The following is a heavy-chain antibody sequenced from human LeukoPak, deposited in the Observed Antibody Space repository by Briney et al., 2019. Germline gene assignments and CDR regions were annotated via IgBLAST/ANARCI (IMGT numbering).Heavy chain of an antibody. CDR2: IYSGGSI. J-gene: IGHJ4*02. Sequence: PGRSLRLSCAASGFDFSAFGMNWVRQAPGKGLEWVSLIYSGGSIYYADSVKGRFTISRDNSKNTLYLQMNSLRAEDTAVYYCTRHRVISTRDFEYWGQGTLVTVSS. D-gene: IGHD2-21*01. V-gene: IGHV3-53*01. CDR1: GFDFSAFG. CDR3: TRHRVISTRDFEY.